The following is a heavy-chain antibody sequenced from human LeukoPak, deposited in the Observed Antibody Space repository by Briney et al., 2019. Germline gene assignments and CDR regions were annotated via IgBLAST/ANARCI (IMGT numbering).Heavy chain of an antibody. Sequence: PSQSLALTRTVSGGSLSSGGYYCSSIRQHPGKGLEWIGYIYYSGSTYYNPSLKSRVTISVDTSKNQFSLKLSSVTAADTAVYYCARGGITMVRGGLHPWGQGTLVTVSS. CDR1: GGSLSSGGYY. D-gene: IGHD3-10*01. J-gene: IGHJ5*02. V-gene: IGHV4-31*03. CDR3: ARGGITMVRGGLHP. CDR2: IYYSGST.